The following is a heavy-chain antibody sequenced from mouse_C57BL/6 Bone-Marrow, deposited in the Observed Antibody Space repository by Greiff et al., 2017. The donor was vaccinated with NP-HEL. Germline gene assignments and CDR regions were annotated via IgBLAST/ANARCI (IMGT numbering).Heavy chain of an antibody. CDR3: ARSGGLRRNFDV. J-gene: IGHJ1*03. CDR1: GYSFTGYY. CDR2: INPSTGGT. V-gene: IGHV1-42*01. D-gene: IGHD2-4*01. Sequence: EVQLVESGPELVKPGASVKISCKASGYSFTGYYMNWVKQSPEKSLEWIGEINPSTGGTTYNQKFKAKATLTVDKSSSTAYMQLKSRTSEDSAVYYCARSGGLRRNFDVWGTGTTVTVSS.